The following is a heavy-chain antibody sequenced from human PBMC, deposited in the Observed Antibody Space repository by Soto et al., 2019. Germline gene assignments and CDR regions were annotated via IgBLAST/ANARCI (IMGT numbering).Heavy chain of an antibody. CDR3: ARGYCSSTSCYTDAFDI. CDR1: GYTFTGYY. V-gene: IGHV1-2*04. Sequence: GASVKVSCKASGYTFTGYYMHWVRQAPGQGLEWMGWINPNSGGTNYAQKFQGWVTMTRDTSISTAYMELSRLRSDDTAVYYCARGYCSSTSCYTDAFDIWGQGTMVTVSS. CDR2: INPNSGGT. J-gene: IGHJ3*02. D-gene: IGHD2-2*02.